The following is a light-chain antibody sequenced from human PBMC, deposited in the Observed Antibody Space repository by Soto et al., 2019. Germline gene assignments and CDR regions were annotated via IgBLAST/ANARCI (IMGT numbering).Light chain of an antibody. CDR3: QHYNSYSEA. CDR1: QTISSW. Sequence: DIQMTQSPSTLSGSVGDRVTITCRASQTISSWLAWYQQKPGKAPKRLIYKASTLKSGVPSRFSGSGSGTDFPLTISSLQPDDFATYYCQHYNSYSEAFGQGTKVEL. V-gene: IGKV1-5*03. J-gene: IGKJ1*01. CDR2: KAS.